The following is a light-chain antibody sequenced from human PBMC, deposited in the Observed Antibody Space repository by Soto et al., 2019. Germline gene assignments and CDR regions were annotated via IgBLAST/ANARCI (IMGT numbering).Light chain of an antibody. CDR1: HTIATY. CDR3: QHRSIWWR. J-gene: IGKJ1*01. CDR2: GAS. Sequence: IQMTQSPSSLSASVGDGVTLTCRASHTIATYLNWYQQKPGQVPEVLIYGASRLHVGVPSRFTGSGYGTDFTLTIRSLEPEDCGVYYCQHRSIWWRFGQGTKVDIK. V-gene: IGKV1-39*01.